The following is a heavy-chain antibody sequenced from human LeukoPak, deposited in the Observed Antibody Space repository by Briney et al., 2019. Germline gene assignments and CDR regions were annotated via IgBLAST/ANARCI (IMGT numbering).Heavy chain of an antibody. V-gene: IGHV3-48*01. CDR1: GFTFSSYS. Sequence: GGSLRLSCAASGFTFSSYSMNWVRQAPGKGLEWVSYISSSSSTIYHADSVKGRFTISRDNAKNSLYLQMNSLRAEDTAVYYCARDALGYCSSTSCYAGNWFDPWGQGTLVTVSS. CDR2: ISSSSSTI. J-gene: IGHJ5*02. D-gene: IGHD2-2*01. CDR3: ARDALGYCSSTSCYAGNWFDP.